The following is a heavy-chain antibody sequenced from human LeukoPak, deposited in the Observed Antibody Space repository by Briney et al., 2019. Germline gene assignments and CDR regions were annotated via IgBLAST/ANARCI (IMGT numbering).Heavy chain of an antibody. Sequence: SETLSLTCTVSGGSLSGYYWNWIRQPPGKGLEWLGYIYSRGRTNYNPSLKSRVTISVDTSKNQFSLKLNSVTAADTAVYYCECAGYWGQGTLVTVSS. CDR2: IYSRGRT. V-gene: IGHV4-4*09. CDR1: GGSLSGYY. CDR3: ECAGY. J-gene: IGHJ4*02.